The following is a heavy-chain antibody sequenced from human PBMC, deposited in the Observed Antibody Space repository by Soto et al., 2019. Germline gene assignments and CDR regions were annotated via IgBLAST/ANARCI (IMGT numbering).Heavy chain of an antibody. J-gene: IGHJ4*02. CDR1: GGSISNGYYY. CDR3: AKGGRQWLVTSDFNY. D-gene: IGHD6-19*01. V-gene: IGHV4-31*03. Sequence: SETLSLTCTVSGGSISNGYYYWSWVRQNPGKGLEWIGHIYHSGRTYYNPSLKSRVTISVDTSMNQFSLNLSSMTSLRAEDTAVYYCAKGGRQWLVTSDFNYWGQGALVTVSS. CDR2: IYHSGRT.